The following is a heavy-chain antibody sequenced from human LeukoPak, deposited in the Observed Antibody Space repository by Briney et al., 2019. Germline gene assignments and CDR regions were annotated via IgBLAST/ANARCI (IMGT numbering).Heavy chain of an antibody. D-gene: IGHD3-3*01. V-gene: IGHV1-2*02. J-gene: IGHJ4*02. Sequence: GASVKVSCKASGYTFTGYYMHWVRQAPGQGLEWMGWINPNSGGTNYAQKFQGRATMTRDTSISTAYMELSRLRSDDTAVYYCANDDFWSGYYPDWGQGTLVTVSS. CDR3: ANDDFWSGYYPD. CDR1: GYTFTGYY. CDR2: INPNSGGT.